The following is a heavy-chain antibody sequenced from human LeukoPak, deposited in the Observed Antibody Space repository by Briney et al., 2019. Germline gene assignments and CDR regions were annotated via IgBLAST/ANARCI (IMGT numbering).Heavy chain of an antibody. J-gene: IGHJ4*02. CDR3: ARDDTMVRGVMEGERFDY. CDR2: ISAHNGNT. D-gene: IGHD3-10*01. V-gene: IGHV1-18*01. Sequence: GASGNVSCKASGYTFTSYGISWVRQAPGQGLEWMGGISAHNGNTNYAQKLQGRVTMTTDTSTSTAYMELRSLRSDDTAVYYCARDDTMVRGVMEGERFDYWGQGTLVTVSS. CDR1: GYTFTSYG.